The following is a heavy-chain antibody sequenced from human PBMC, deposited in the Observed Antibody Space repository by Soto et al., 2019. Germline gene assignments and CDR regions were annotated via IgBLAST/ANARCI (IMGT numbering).Heavy chain of an antibody. CDR1: GYTLTELS. V-gene: IGHV1-24*01. Sequence: ASVKVSCKVSGYTLTELSMHWVRQAPGKGLEWMGGFDPEDGETIYAQKFQGRVTMTEDTSTDTAYMELSSLRSEDTAVYYCATDQTMSIAAPGNNFQHWGQGTLVTVSS. J-gene: IGHJ1*01. D-gene: IGHD6-13*01. CDR3: ATDQTMSIAAPGNNFQH. CDR2: FDPEDGET.